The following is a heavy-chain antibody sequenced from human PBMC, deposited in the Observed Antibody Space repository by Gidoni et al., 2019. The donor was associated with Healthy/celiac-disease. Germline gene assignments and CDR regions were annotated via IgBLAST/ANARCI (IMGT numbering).Heavy chain of an antibody. V-gene: IGHV3-23*01. CDR1: GFTFSIYA. D-gene: IGHD6-6*01. CDR2: ISGSGGST. CDR3: AKVLTYSSFGGFDY. J-gene: IGHJ4*02. Sequence: EVQLLESGVGLVQPGGSLRHACAASGFTFSIYAMSWVRQAPGKGLEWVSAISGSGGSTYYADSVKGRFTISRDNSKNTLYLQMNCLRAEDTAVYYCAKVLTYSSFGGFDYWGQGTLVTVSS.